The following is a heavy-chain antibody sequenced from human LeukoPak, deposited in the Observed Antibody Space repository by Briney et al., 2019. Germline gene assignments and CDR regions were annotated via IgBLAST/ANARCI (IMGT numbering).Heavy chain of an antibody. D-gene: IGHD6-6*01. CDR1: GFTFSRYN. V-gene: IGHV3-48*01. Sequence: GGSLRLSCAASGFTFSRYNMNWIRHTPGKGLEWVAYINSGSSSIHYADSVKGRFTISRDNAKNLPYLQMDNLRAEDTAAYYCTPYSSSPVDSWGQGALVTISS. CDR3: TPYSSSPVDS. J-gene: IGHJ4*02. CDR2: INSGSSSI.